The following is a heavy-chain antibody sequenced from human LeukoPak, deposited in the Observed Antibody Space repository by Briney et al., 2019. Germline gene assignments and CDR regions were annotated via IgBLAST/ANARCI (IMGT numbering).Heavy chain of an antibody. Sequence: ASVKVSCKASGYTFTDYYMHWVQQAPGKGLEWMGRVDPEDGETIYAEKFQGRVTITADTSTDTAYMELSSLRSEDTAVYYCARVGPIRYLDYWGQGTLVTVSS. CDR3: ARVGPIRYLDY. CDR1: GYTFTDYY. V-gene: IGHV1-69-2*01. CDR2: VDPEDGET. J-gene: IGHJ4*02. D-gene: IGHD3-9*01.